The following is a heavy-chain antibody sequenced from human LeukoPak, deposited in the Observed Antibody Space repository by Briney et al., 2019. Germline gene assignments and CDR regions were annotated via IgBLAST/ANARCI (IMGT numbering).Heavy chain of an antibody. J-gene: IGHJ4*02. V-gene: IGHV4-61*09. Sequence: SEALSLTCTVSGGSISSGSYCWSWIRQPAGKGLEWIGHIYTSGNTNYNPSLKSRVTISVDTSKNELSLQLNSVTAADTAVYFCARGVGYDDTLGSYYGFFDYWGQGTLVAVSS. CDR3: ARGVGYDDTLGSYYGFFDY. D-gene: IGHD3-22*01. CDR2: IYTSGNT. CDR1: GGSISSGSYC.